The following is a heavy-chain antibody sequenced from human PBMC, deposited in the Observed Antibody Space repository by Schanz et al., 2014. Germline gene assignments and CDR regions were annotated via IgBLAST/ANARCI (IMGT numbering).Heavy chain of an antibody. CDR3: VIEYYSPSFLCYDDSMDV. V-gene: IGHV3-30*05. D-gene: IGHD5-12*01. Sequence: QVHLVESGGGVVQPGRSLRLSCAASGFTFSSYGMHWVRQAPGKGLEWVALISHDGNNKHYVDSVEGRFTISRDNSKSMLVMETSSLRVESPTVYYCVIEYYSPSFLCYDDSMDVWGNGTSVTVSS. CDR2: ISHDGNNK. CDR1: GFTFSSYG. J-gene: IGHJ6*03.